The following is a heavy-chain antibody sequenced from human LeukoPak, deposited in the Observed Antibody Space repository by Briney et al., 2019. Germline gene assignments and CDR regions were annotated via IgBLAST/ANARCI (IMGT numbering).Heavy chain of an antibody. CDR2: INHSGST. D-gene: IGHD6-6*01. CDR1: GGSFSGYY. CDR3: ARPLYSSSFGPHIFDY. Sequence: SETLSLTCAVYGGSFSGYYWSWIRQPPGKGLEWIGEINHSGSTNYNPSLKSRVTISVDRSKNQFSLKLSSVTAADTAVYYCARPLYSSSFGPHIFDYWGQGTLVTVSS. J-gene: IGHJ4*02. V-gene: IGHV4-34*01.